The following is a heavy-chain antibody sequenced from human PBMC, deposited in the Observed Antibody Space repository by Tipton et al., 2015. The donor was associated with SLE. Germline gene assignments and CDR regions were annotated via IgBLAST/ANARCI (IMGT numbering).Heavy chain of an antibody. D-gene: IGHD6-13*01. J-gene: IGHJ4*02. CDR2: IYYSGST. CDR1: GGSISSSSYY. CDR3: ARVGYSSSWYGGGFDY. V-gene: IGHV4-39*01. Sequence: TLSLTCTVSGGSISSSSYYWGWIRQPPGKGLEWIGSIYYSGSTYYNPSLQSRVTISVDTSKNQFSLKLSSVTAADTAVYYCARVGYSSSWYGGGFDYWGQGTLVTVSS.